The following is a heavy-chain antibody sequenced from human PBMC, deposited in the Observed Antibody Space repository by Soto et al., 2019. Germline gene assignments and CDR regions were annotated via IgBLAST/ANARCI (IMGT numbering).Heavy chain of an antibody. CDR3: ARGGKYYYGSGSYYDGDYYGMDV. CDR1: GGTFSSYT. J-gene: IGHJ6*02. CDR2: IIPILGIA. D-gene: IGHD3-10*01. V-gene: IGHV1-69*02. Sequence: QVQLVQSGAEVKKPGSSVKVSCKASGGTFSSYTISWVRQAPGQGLEWMGRIIPILGIANYAQKFQGRVTITADKPTSTAYMELSSLRYEDTAVYYCARGGKYYYGSGSYYDGDYYGMDVWGQGTTVTVSS.